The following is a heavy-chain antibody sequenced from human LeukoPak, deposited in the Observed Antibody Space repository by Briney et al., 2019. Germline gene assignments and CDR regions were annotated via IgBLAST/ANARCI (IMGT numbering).Heavy chain of an antibody. D-gene: IGHD6-19*01. CDR2: IYYSGST. CDR1: GGPISSYY. Sequence: SETLSLTCTVSGGPISSYYWSWIRQPPGKGLEWIGYIYYSGSTNYNPSLKSRVTISVDTSKNQFSLKLSSVTAADTAVYYCARAPAVAGHFDYWGQGTLVTVSS. V-gene: IGHV4-59*01. CDR3: ARAPAVAGHFDY. J-gene: IGHJ4*02.